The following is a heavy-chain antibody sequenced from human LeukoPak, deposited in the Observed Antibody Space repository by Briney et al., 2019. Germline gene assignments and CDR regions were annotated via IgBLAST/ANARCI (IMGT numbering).Heavy chain of an antibody. V-gene: IGHV3-21*01. CDR3: LPVVGAGTTGIDY. D-gene: IGHD1-7*01. CDR1: GFTFSSYS. Sequence: GSLRLSCAASGFTFSSYSMNWVRQAPGKGLEWVSSISSSSSYIYYADSVKGRFTISRDNAKNSLYLQMNSLRAEDTAVYYCLPVVGAGTTGIDYWGQGTLVTASS. CDR2: ISSSSSYI. J-gene: IGHJ4*02.